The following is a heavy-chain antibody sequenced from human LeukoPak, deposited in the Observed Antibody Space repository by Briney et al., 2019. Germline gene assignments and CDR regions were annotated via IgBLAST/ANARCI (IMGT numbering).Heavy chain of an antibody. J-gene: IGHJ6*03. V-gene: IGHV4-39*07. CDR3: ARKVVVTAIRFPYYYYYMDV. CDR2: IYYSGST. CDR1: GASISTNSYY. Sequence: PSETLSLTCTVSGASISTNSYYWGWIRQPPGKGLEWIGSIYYSGSTYYNPSLKSRVTISVDTSKNQFSLKLSSVTAADTAVYYCARKVVVTAIRFPYYYYYMDVWGKGTTVTVSS. D-gene: IGHD2-21*02.